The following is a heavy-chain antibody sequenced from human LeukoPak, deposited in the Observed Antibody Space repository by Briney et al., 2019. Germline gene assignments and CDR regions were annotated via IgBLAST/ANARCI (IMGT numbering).Heavy chain of an antibody. CDR1: GYTFTSYA. D-gene: IGHD1-26*01. J-gene: IGHJ1*01. V-gene: IGHV1-3*01. CDR2: INAGNGNT. CDR3: ARGWELLPHGFQH. Sequence: ASVKVSCKASGYTFTSYAMHWVRQAPGQRLEWMGWINAGNGNTKYSQKFQGRVTITRDTSASTAYMELSSLRSEDTAVYYCARGWELLPHGFQHWGQGTLVTVSS.